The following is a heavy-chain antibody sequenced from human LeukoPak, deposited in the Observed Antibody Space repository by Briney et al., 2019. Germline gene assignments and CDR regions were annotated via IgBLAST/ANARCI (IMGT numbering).Heavy chain of an antibody. V-gene: IGHV4-30-2*01. CDR1: GGSISSGGYS. CDR3: ARCPTYCSSTSCSYYYGMDV. J-gene: IGHJ6*02. CDR2: IYHSGST. Sequence: TLSLTCAVSGGSISSGGYSWSWIRQPPGKGLEWIGYIYHSGSTYYNPSLKSQVTISVDRSKNQFSLKLSSVTAADTAVYYCARCPTYCSSTSCSYYYGMDVWGQGTTVTVSS. D-gene: IGHD2-2*01.